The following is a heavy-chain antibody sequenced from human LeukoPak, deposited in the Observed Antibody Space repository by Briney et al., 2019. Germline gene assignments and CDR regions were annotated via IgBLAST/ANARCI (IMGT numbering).Heavy chain of an antibody. CDR2: IYHSGST. V-gene: IGHV4-38-2*02. CDR3: ARGRGYSYVTPTGY. Sequence: SETLSLTCTVSGYSISSGYYWGWIRQPPGKGLEWIGSIYHSGSTYYNPSLKSRVTISVDTSKNQFSLKLSSVTAADTAVYYCARGRGYSYVTPTGYWGQGTLVTVSS. D-gene: IGHD5-18*01. CDR1: GYSISSGYY. J-gene: IGHJ4*02.